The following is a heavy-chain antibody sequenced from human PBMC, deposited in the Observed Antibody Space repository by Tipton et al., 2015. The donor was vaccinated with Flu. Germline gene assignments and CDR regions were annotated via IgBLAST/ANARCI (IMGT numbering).Heavy chain of an antibody. J-gene: IGHJ2*01. D-gene: IGHD1-26*01. Sequence: SLRLSCVASGFTFSSYAMSWVRQAPGKGLEWVSAISGSGGSTYYADSVKGRFTISRDNSKNTLYLQMNSLRAEDTAVYYCAKDGSGSSRSYWYFDLWGRGTLVTVSS. CDR1: GFTFSSYA. CDR3: AKDGSGSSRSYWYFDL. V-gene: IGHV3-23*01. CDR2: ISGSGGST.